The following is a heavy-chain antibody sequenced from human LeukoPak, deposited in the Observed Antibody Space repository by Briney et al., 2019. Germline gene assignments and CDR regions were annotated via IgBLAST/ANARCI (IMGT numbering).Heavy chain of an antibody. V-gene: IGHV2-5*02. CDR1: GFSISTSAVG. Sequence: SGPTLVKPTPTLTLTCTLSGFSISTSAVGVRWIRQPPGRALEGLALIYWDDDKRYNPSLRSRLTITKDASQNQVVLTMTNMDPVDTATYYCAHSRPGTSFDYWGQGILVTVSS. J-gene: IGHJ4*02. CDR3: AHSRPGTSFDY. D-gene: IGHD3-10*01. CDR2: IYWDDDK.